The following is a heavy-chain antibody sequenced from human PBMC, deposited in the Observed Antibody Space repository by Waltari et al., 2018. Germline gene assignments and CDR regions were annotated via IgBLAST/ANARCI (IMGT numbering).Heavy chain of an antibody. Sequence: QVQLVESGGGVVQPGRSLRLSCAASGFTFSSYGMHWVRQAPGKGLEWVAVSWYEGSNKYYTDSVNGRFTISRDNSKNTLYLQMNSLRAEYTAMYYCAKDVDYYDSSGPLGYWGQGTLVTVSS. CDR3: AKDVDYYDSSGPLGY. CDR1: GFTFSSYG. D-gene: IGHD3-22*01. J-gene: IGHJ4*02. V-gene: IGHV3-30*18. CDR2: SWYEGSNK.